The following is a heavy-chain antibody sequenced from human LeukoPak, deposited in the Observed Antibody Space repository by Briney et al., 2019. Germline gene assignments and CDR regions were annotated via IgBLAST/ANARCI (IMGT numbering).Heavy chain of an antibody. J-gene: IGHJ4*02. Sequence: GASVKVSCKASGYTFTGYYMHWVRQAPGQGLEWMGWINPNSGGTNYAQKFQGWVTMTRDTSISTAYMELSRLRSDDTAVYYCARDGGASYAAHYFDYWGQGTLVTVSS. D-gene: IGHD3-16*01. CDR3: ARDGGASYAAHYFDY. V-gene: IGHV1-2*04. CDR1: GYTFTGYY. CDR2: INPNSGGT.